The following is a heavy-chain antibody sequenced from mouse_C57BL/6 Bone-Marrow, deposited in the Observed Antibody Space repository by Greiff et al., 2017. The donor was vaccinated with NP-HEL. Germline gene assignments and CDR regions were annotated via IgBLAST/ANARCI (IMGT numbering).Heavy chain of an antibody. V-gene: IGHV1-64*01. D-gene: IGHD2-5*01. CDR3: ARNYSNSREGDY. CDR1: GYTFTSYW. Sequence: VQLQQSGAELVKPGASVKLSCKASGYTFTSYWMHWVKQRPGQGLEWIGMIHPNSGSTNYNEKFKSKATLTVDKSSSTAYMQLSSLTSEDSAVYYCARNYSNSREGDYWGQGTSVTVSS. J-gene: IGHJ4*01. CDR2: IHPNSGST.